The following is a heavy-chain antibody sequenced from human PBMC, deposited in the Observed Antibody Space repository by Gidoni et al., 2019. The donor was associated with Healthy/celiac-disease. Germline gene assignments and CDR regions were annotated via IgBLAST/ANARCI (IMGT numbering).Heavy chain of an antibody. D-gene: IGHD6-25*01. CDR2: INAGNGNT. J-gene: IGHJ6*02. V-gene: IGHV1-3*01. CDR3: ARGEIAATYYYYGMDV. Sequence: QVQLLQSGAEVKKPGASVQVSCKASGYTFTSYAMHWVRQAPGQRLEWMGWINAGNGNTKYSQKFQGRVTITRDTSERTVYMELSSLRSEDTAVYYCARGEIAATYYYYGMDVWGQGTTVTVSS. CDR1: GYTFTSYA.